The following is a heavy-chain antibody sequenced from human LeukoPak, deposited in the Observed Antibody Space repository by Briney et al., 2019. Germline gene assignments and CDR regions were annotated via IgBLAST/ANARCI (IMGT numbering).Heavy chain of an antibody. CDR3: ASSDILTGYSY. D-gene: IGHD3-9*01. V-gene: IGHV4-61*02. J-gene: IGHJ4*02. CDR1: GGSISSGSYY. Sequence: SQTLSLTCTVSGGSISSGSYYWSWIRQPAGKGLEWIGRIYTSGSTNYNPSLKSRVTISVDTSKNQFSLKLCSVTAADTAVYYCASSDILTGYSYWGQGTLVAVSS. CDR2: IYTSGST.